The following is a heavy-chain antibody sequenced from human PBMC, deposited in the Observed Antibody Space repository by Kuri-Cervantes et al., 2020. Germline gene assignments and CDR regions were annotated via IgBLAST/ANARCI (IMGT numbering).Heavy chain of an antibody. Sequence: GSLRLSCTVFGGSVSSGSYYWSWIRQPPGKGLEWIGYIYYSGSTNYNPSLKSRVTISVDTSKNQFSLKLSSVTAADTAVYYCARDTPQYVHYYYGMDVWGQGTTVTVSS. V-gene: IGHV4-61*01. CDR3: ARDTPQYVHYYYGMDV. D-gene: IGHD3-16*01. CDR1: GGSVSSGSYY. CDR2: IYYSGST. J-gene: IGHJ6*02.